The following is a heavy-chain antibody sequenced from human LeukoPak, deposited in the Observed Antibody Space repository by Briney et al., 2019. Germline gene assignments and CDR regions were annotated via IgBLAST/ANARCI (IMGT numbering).Heavy chain of an antibody. V-gene: IGHV1-3*01. Sequence: GASVKVSCKTSGYSFTSQDMHWVRQAPGQRLEWVGCISPDNGNAQYSQEFQGRVTITRDTATSTAYMELRSLRSDDTAVYYCARDYSEVEYSSGWYGRDSWGQGTLVTVSS. CDR1: GYSFTSQD. CDR3: ARDYSEVEYSSGWYGRDS. D-gene: IGHD6-19*01. J-gene: IGHJ4*02. CDR2: ISPDNGNA.